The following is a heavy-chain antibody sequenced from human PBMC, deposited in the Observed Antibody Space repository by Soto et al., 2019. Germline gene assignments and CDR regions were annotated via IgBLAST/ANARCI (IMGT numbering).Heavy chain of an antibody. V-gene: IGHV1-3*01. Sequence: GASVKVSCKASGYTFTDYALHWVRQAPGQRLEWMGWMNAGVGNTLYSQKFQGRITITRDTSASTAYMELNSLKSEDTAIYYCARDTGYTFGSLKYWAPGTLVTVSS. CDR1: GYTFTDYA. D-gene: IGHD5-18*01. CDR3: ARDTGYTFGSLKY. CDR2: MNAGVGNT. J-gene: IGHJ4*02.